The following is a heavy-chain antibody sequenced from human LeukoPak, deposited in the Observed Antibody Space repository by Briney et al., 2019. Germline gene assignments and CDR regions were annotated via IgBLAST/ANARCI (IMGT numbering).Heavy chain of an antibody. CDR3: ARGLYSSSWYPHPGY. CDR2: IYYSGST. CDR1: GGSIISYY. V-gene: IGHV4-59*01. D-gene: IGHD6-13*01. J-gene: IGHJ4*02. Sequence: SAALSLTCTASGGSIISYYWSWIRQPPRKGLEWIGYIYYSGSTNYNPSLKSRVTISVDTSKNQFSLKLSTVTAADTAVYYCARGLYSSSWYPHPGYWGQGTLVTVSS.